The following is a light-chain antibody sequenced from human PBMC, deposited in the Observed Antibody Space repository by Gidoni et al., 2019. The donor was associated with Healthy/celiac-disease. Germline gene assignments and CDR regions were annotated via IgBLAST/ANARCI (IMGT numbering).Light chain of an antibody. CDR3: SSYTSSSTSSVV. V-gene: IGLV2-14*01. J-gene: IGLJ2*01. CDR2: DVS. Sequence: QSALTQPASVSGSPGQSITISCTGTSSDVGGYNYVSWYQQPPGKAPKLMIYDVSNRPSGVSNRFSGSKSGNTASLTISGLQAEDEADYYCSSYTSSSTSSVVFGGGTKLTVL. CDR1: SSDVGGYNY.